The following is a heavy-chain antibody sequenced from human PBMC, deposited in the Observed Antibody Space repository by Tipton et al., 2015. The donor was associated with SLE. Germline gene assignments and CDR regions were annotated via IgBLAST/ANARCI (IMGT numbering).Heavy chain of an antibody. V-gene: IGHV4-4*09. CDR3: ARLSGHAFDI. D-gene: IGHD1-26*01. J-gene: IGHJ3*02. Sequence: GLVKPSETLSLTCTVSGGSISNYYWSWIRQPPGKGLEWIGYIYSSGSTKYNPSLKSRVTRSVDTSKNQFSLKVNSVTAADTAVYYCARLSGHAFDIWGQGTMVTVSS. CDR2: IYSSGST. CDR1: GGSISNYY.